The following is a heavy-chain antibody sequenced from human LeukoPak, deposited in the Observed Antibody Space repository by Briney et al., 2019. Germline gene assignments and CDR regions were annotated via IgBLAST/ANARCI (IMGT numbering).Heavy chain of an antibody. Sequence: GGSLRLSCAASGFTFSDYYMSWIRQAPGKGLEWISYITSSSSDTNYADSVKGRFTISRDNAKKSLYLQMNSLRAEDTAVYYCARDYDILAGYFRGGFDYWGQGTLVTVSS. CDR3: ARDYDILAGYFRGGFDY. CDR2: ITSSSSDT. V-gene: IGHV3-11*05. D-gene: IGHD3-9*01. CDR1: GFTFSDYY. J-gene: IGHJ4*02.